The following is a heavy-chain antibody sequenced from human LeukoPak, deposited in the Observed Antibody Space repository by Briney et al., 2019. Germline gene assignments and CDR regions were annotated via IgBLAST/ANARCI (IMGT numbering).Heavy chain of an antibody. J-gene: IGHJ3*02. CDR1: GGSISSSSHY. CDR2: IYYSGST. D-gene: IGHD6-19*01. Sequence: SETLSLTCTVSGGSISSSSHYWGWIRQPPGKGLEWIGYIYYSGSTNYNPSLKSRVTISVDTSKNQFSLKLSSVTAADTAVYYCARDLGSSGGPSRPDAFDIWGQGTMVTVSS. CDR3: ARDLGSSGGPSRPDAFDI. V-gene: IGHV4-61*01.